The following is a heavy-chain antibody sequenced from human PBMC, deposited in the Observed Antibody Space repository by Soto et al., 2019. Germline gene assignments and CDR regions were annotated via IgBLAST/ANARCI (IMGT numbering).Heavy chain of an antibody. CDR1: DASISSGGYY. Sequence: SETLSLTCTVSDASISSGGYYWSWIRQHPVMGLEWIGYVYFSGTTFYNPSLQSRVDISIDTSKNQFSLNLKSVTAADTAVYSFSDATSWSTLAPSSGQGTL. CDR3: SDATSWSTLAPS. D-gene: IGHD2-2*02. J-gene: IGHJ5*02. V-gene: IGHV4-31*03. CDR2: VYFSGTT.